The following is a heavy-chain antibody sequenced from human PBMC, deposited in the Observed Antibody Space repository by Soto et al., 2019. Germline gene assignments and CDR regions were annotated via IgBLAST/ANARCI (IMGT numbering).Heavy chain of an antibody. J-gene: IGHJ4*02. Sequence: VPSVEVSCKACGYTLTSYSMRWVRQAPGQGLEWMGGISPIFGTANYAQKFQGRVTITADESTSTAYMELSSLRSEDTAVYYCARPARSLAVAGYFDYWGQGTLVTVSS. V-gene: IGHV1-69*13. CDR3: ARPARSLAVAGYFDY. CDR1: GYTLTSYS. CDR2: ISPIFGTA. D-gene: IGHD6-19*01.